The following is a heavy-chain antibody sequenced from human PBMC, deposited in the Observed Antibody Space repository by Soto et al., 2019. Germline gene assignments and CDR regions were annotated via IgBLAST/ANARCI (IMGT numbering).Heavy chain of an antibody. Sequence: SQTLSLTCAISGYSVSSNTASWNCIRQSPSRGLEWLGRTYFRSKWYNDYAVSVKSRIIINPDTSNNQFSLQLNSVTPEDTAVYFCAKGDNLGPKTGYAFDPWGQGIMVTVSS. D-gene: IGHD5-12*01. J-gene: IGHJ5*02. V-gene: IGHV6-1*01. CDR3: AKGDNLGPKTGYAFDP. CDR1: GYSVSSNTAS. CDR2: TYFRSKWYN.